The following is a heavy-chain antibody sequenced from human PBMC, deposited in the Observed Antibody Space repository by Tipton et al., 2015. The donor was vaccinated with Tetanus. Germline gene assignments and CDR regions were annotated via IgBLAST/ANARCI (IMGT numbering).Heavy chain of an antibody. V-gene: IGHV4-39*01. J-gene: IGHJ3*01. CDR2: IYYRGST. CDR1: GASINSSHHF. CDR3: ARQTLSLDRLFKPPDVLDL. D-gene: IGHD1-1*01. Sequence: TLSLTCTVSGASINSSHHFWAWVRQSPGKGLEWIGAIYYRGSTFYNPSLKDRVTILVDRSKNLFSLGLSSVTAADTSVYYCARQTLSLDRLFKPPDVLDLWGQGTMVTVSS.